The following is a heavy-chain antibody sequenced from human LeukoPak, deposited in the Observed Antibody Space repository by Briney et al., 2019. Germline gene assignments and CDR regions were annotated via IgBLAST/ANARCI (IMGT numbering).Heavy chain of an antibody. J-gene: IGHJ6*02. CDR1: GFSFDDYG. V-gene: IGHV3-9*01. D-gene: IGHD5-24*01. CDR3: AKDSGSVYNNGMDV. CDR2: ISWNGGSI. Sequence: PGGSLRLSCAASGFSFDDYGMHWVRQGPGKGLEWVSGISWNGGSIGYADSVKGRFTISRDNAKNSLYLQMNSLRGEDTALYYCAKDSGSVYNNGMDVWDQGTTVTVSS.